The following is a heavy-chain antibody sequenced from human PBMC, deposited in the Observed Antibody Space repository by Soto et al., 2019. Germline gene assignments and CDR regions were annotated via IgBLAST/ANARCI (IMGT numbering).Heavy chain of an antibody. J-gene: IGHJ4*02. V-gene: IGHV4-39*01. CDR1: GGSISGSNYY. Sequence: SETLSLTCTVSGGSISGSNYYWGWIRHPPGKGLEWIGSIYYSGSTYYSPSLKSRVTISVDTSKNQFSLKLSSVTAADTAVYYCATVIRQQFRYFDYWGQGTLVTVSS. CDR2: IYYSGST. D-gene: IGHD6-13*01. CDR3: ATVIRQQFRYFDY.